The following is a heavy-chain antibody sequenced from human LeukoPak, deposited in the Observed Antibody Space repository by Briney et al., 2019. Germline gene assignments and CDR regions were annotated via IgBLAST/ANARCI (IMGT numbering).Heavy chain of an antibody. V-gene: IGHV3-9*03. J-gene: IGHJ4*02. CDR3: AKGGYDSSGYYGLPYYFDY. CDR2: ISWNSGSI. D-gene: IGHD3-22*01. CDR1: GFTFDDYA. Sequence: PGRSLRLSCAASGFTFDDYAMHWVRQAPGKGLEWVSGISWNSGSIGYADSVKGRFTISGDNAKNSLYLQMNSLRAEDMALYYCAKGGYDSSGYYGLPYYFDYWGQGTLVTVSS.